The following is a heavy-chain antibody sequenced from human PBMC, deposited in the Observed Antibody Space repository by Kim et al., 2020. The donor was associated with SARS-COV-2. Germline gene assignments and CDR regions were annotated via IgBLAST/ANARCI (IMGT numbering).Heavy chain of an antibody. Sequence: YYADAVKGRFTNSRDNADNYLSLQMNGLTAEDSAVYFCARDRGYSYGYFDFWGQGSVVIVSS. CDR3: ARDRGYSYGYFDF. D-gene: IGHD5-18*01. V-gene: IGHV3-21*01. J-gene: IGHJ4*02.